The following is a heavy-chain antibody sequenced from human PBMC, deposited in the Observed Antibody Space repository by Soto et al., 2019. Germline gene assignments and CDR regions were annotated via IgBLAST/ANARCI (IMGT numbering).Heavy chain of an antibody. CDR2: IRHSGST. J-gene: IGHJ6*02. D-gene: IGHD4-17*01. Sequence: QVQLQQWGAGLLKPSETLSLNCAVYGGSFYWTWIRQPPGKGLEWNREIRHSGSTNYNPSLKSRVSISIVRSKSQVSLTVYSVTAADTAVYYCARGGGDYDYAVDVWGQGTTVTVSS. V-gene: IGHV4-34*01. CDR1: GGSFY. CDR3: ARGGGDYDYAVDV.